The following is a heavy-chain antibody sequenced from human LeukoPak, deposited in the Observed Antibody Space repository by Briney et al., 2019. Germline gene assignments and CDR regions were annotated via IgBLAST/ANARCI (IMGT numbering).Heavy chain of an antibody. CDR1: GYTLTELS. D-gene: IGHD6-19*01. Sequence: GASVKVSCKVSGYTLTELSMHWVRQAPGKGLEWMGGFDPEDGETIYAQKFQGRVTMTEDTSTDTAYMELSSLRSEDTAVYYCATGTPAMKDSSGWYFDYWGQGTLVTVSS. CDR3: ATGTPAMKDSSGWYFDY. J-gene: IGHJ4*02. CDR2: FDPEDGET. V-gene: IGHV1-24*01.